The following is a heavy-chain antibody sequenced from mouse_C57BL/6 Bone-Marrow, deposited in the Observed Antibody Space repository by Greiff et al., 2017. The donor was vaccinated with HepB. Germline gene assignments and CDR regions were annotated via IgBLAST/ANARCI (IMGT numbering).Heavy chain of an antibody. CDR2: ISNGGGST. J-gene: IGHJ3*01. Sequence: EVMLVESGGGLVQPGGSLKLSCAASGFTFSDYYMYWVRQTPEKRLEWVAYISNGGGSTYYPDTVKGRFTISRDNAKNTLYLQMSRLKSEDTAMYYCEKQGFYVHAWFAYWGQGTLVTVSA. V-gene: IGHV5-12*01. CDR1: GFTFSDYY. D-gene: IGHD2-3*01. CDR3: EKQGFYVHAWFAY.